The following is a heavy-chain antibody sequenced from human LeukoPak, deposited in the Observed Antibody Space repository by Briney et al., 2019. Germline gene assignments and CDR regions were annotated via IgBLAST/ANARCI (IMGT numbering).Heavy chain of an antibody. CDR2: ISSSSSTI. J-gene: IGHJ4*02. Sequence: PGGSLRLSCAASGFTFSSYSMNWVRQAPGKGLEWVSYISSSSSTIYYADSVKGRFSISRDNSKSTLYLQMNSLRAEDTAVYYCAKVTPLWGYSVLFGYWGQGTLVTVSS. CDR3: AKVTPLWGYSVLFGY. CDR1: GFTFSSYS. V-gene: IGHV3-48*01. D-gene: IGHD3-16*01.